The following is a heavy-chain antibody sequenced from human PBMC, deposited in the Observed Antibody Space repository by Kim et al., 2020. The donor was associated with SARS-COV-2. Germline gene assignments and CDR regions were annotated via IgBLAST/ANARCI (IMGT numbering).Heavy chain of an antibody. D-gene: IGHD3-16*02. J-gene: IGHJ6*02. Sequence: GGSLRLSCAASGFTFSDYYMSWIRQAPGKGLEWVSYISSSGSTIYYADSVKGRFTISRDNAKNSLYLQMNSLRAEDTAVYYCARDHLFMITFGGVIATPGGRSYYYYYGMDVWGQGTTVTVSS. CDR2: ISSSGSTI. V-gene: IGHV3-11*01. CDR3: ARDHLFMITFGGVIATPGGRSYYYYYGMDV. CDR1: GFTFSDYY.